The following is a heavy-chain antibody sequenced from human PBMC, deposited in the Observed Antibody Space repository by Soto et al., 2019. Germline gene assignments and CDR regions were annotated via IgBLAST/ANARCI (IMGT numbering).Heavy chain of an antibody. CDR2: ISYDGSNK. Sequence: GGSLRLSCAASGFTFSSYGMHWVRQAPGKGLEWVAVISYDGSNKYYADSVKGRFTISRDNSKNTLYLQMNSLRAEDTAVYYCAKAANSGIQLWLLGYWGQGTLVTVSS. CDR1: GFTFSSYG. CDR3: AKAANSGIQLWLLGY. D-gene: IGHD5-18*01. J-gene: IGHJ4*02. V-gene: IGHV3-30*18.